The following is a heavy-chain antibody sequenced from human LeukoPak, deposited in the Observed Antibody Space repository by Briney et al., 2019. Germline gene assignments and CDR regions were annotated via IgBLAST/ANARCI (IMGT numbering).Heavy chain of an antibody. CDR2: IKQDGSEK. CDR1: GSTFSSYW. J-gene: IGHJ4*02. CDR3: AREGRQGYWYDSSGYFGFDY. Sequence: QSGGSLRLSCAASGSTFSSYWMSWVRQAPGKGLEWVANIKQDGSEKYYVDSVKGRFTISRDNAKNSLYLQMNSLRAEDTAVYYCAREGRQGYWYDSSGYFGFDYWGQGTLVTVSS. D-gene: IGHD3-22*01. V-gene: IGHV3-7*03.